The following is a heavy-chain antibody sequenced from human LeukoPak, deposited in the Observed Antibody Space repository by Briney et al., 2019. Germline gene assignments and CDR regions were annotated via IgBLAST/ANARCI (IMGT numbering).Heavy chain of an antibody. D-gene: IGHD1-26*01. V-gene: IGHV1-69*04. CDR2: IIPIFGIA. CDR3: ARGSVIVGAATFDY. J-gene: IGHJ4*02. Sequence: SVKVSCKASGGTFSSYAISWVRQAPGQGLEWMGRIIPIFGIANYAQKFQGRVTITADKSTSTAYMELSSLRSEDTAVYYCARGSVIVGAATFDYWGQGTLVTVSS. CDR1: GGTFSSYA.